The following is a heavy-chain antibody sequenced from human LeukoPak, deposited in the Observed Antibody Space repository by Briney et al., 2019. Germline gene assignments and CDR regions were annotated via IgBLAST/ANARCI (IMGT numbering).Heavy chain of an antibody. CDR2: IIPILGIA. Sequence: SVKVSCKASGGTFSSYAIGWVRQAPGQGLEWMGRIIPILGIANYAQKFQGRVTITADKSTSTAYMELSSLRSEDTAVYYCARAPETDNWFDPWGQGTLVTVSS. CDR1: GGTFSSYA. J-gene: IGHJ5*02. V-gene: IGHV1-69*04. CDR3: ARAPETDNWFDP.